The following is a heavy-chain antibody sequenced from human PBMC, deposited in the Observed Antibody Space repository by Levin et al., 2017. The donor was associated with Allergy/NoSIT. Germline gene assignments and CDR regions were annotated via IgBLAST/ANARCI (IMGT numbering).Heavy chain of an antibody. Sequence: GESLKISCAASGFTFSRYWMHWVSQAPGKGLVWVSRIKSDGSKTYYADSVKGRFTISRDNAKNTLYLQMNSLTVEDMAVYYCVRDTDDGDDPPNDAFDIWGQGTRVTVSS. CDR2: IKSDGSKT. D-gene: IGHD4-17*01. V-gene: IGHV3-74*01. CDR3: VRDTDDGDDPPNDAFDI. CDR1: GFTFSRYW. J-gene: IGHJ3*02.